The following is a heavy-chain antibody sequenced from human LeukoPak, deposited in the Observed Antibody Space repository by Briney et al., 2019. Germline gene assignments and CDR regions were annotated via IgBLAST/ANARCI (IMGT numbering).Heavy chain of an antibody. CDR2: IYPGDSDT. CDR3: ARQNYYYMDT. Sequence: GESLQISCKGSGYSFTSYWIGWVRPTPGKGLGWMGIIYPGDSDTRHSPSVEGQVTISAHKSISTGNRQWSSLRASDTITYRDARQNYYYMDTRGKGKPVTVSS. CDR1: GYSFTSYW. V-gene: IGHV5-51*01. J-gene: IGHJ6*03.